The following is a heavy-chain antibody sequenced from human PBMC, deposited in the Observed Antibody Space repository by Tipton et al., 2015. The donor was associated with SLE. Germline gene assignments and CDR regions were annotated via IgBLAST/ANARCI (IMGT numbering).Heavy chain of an antibody. CDR1: GGSFSGYY. CDR3: ARASGGNSPY. CDR2: INHSGST. Sequence: TLSLTCAVYGGSFSGYYWSWIRQPPGKGLEWIGEINHSGSTNYNPSLKSRVTISVDTSKNQFSLKLTSVTAADTAIYYCARASGGNSPYWGQGTLVTVSS. V-gene: IGHV4-34*01. D-gene: IGHD4-23*01. J-gene: IGHJ4*02.